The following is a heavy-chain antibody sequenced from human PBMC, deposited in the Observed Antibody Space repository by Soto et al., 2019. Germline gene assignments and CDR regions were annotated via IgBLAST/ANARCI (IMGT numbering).Heavy chain of an antibody. CDR3: AKSPMIVVVPTDY. CDR2: ISGSGGST. D-gene: IGHD3-22*01. CDR1: GFTFSSYA. J-gene: IGHJ4*02. Sequence: GGSLRLSCAASGFTFSSYAMSWVRRAPGKGLEWVSAISGSGGSTYYADSVKGRFTISRDNSKNTLYLQMNSLRAEDTAVYYCAKSPMIVVVPTDYWGQGTLVTVSS. V-gene: IGHV3-23*01.